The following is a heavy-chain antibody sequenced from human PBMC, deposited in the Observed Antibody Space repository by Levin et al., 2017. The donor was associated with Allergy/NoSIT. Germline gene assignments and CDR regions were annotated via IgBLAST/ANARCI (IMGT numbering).Heavy chain of an antibody. CDR3: ARESGDITIFGVVYSRGVYYFDY. D-gene: IGHD3-3*01. J-gene: IGHJ4*02. CDR2: ISAYNGNT. V-gene: IGHV1-18*01. Sequence: GESLKISCKASGYTFTSYGISWVRQAPGQGLEWMGWISAYNGNTNYAQKLQGRVTMTTDTSTSTAYMELRSLRSDDTAVYYCARESGDITIFGVVYSRGVYYFDYWGQGTLVTVSS. CDR1: GYTFTSYG.